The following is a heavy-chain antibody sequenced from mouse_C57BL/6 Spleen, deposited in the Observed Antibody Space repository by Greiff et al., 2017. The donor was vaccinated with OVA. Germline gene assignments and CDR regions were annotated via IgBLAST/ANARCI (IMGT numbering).Heavy chain of an antibody. CDR3: ARSPGSSYDAMDY. J-gene: IGHJ4*01. CDR2: IYPGSGST. Sequence: QVQLQQPGAELVKPGASVKMSCKASGYTFTSYWITWVKQRPGQGLEWIGDIYPGSGSTNYNEKFKSKATLTVDTSSSTAYMQLSSLTSEDSAVYYCARSPGSSYDAMDYWGQGTSVTVSA. D-gene: IGHD1-1*01. V-gene: IGHV1-55*01. CDR1: GYTFTSYW.